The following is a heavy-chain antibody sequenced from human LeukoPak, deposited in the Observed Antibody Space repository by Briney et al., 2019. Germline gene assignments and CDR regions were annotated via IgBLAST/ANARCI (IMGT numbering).Heavy chain of an antibody. V-gene: IGHV3-20*04. D-gene: IGHD4-17*01. Sequence: GGSLRLSCAASGSTFDDYGMSWVRQAPGKGLEWVSGINWNGGSTGYADSVKGRFTISRDNAKNSLYLQMNSLRAEDTALYYCARGSYGESLDYWGQGTLVTVSS. CDR1: GSTFDDYG. J-gene: IGHJ4*02. CDR3: ARGSYGESLDY. CDR2: INWNGGST.